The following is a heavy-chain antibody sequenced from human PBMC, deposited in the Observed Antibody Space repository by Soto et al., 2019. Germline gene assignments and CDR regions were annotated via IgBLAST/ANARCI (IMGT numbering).Heavy chain of an antibody. J-gene: IGHJ4*02. CDR3: VKDSESSGYLTHLDY. Sequence: CVASGFTFDDYAIHWVRQTPGKGLEWVSGLTWNGEVLGYADSVKGRFTISRDNAKNSLYLEMNSLRPEDTALYYCVKDSESSGYLTHLDYWGQGTLVTVSS. CDR2: LTWNGEVL. CDR1: GFTFDDYA. D-gene: IGHD3-22*01. V-gene: IGHV3-9*01.